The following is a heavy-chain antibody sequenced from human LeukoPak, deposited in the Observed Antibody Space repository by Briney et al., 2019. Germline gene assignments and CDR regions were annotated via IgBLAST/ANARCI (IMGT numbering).Heavy chain of an antibody. CDR1: GFTFSTYA. J-gene: IGHJ4*02. V-gene: IGHV4-34*01. CDR2: INHSGST. CDR3: ARGPVAARHPFNY. D-gene: IGHD6-6*01. Sequence: GSLRLSCAASGFTFSTYAMSWVRQPPGKGLEWIGEINHSGSTNYNPSLKSRVTISVDTSKNQFSLKLSSVTAADTAVYYCARGPVAARHPFNYWGQGTLVTVSS.